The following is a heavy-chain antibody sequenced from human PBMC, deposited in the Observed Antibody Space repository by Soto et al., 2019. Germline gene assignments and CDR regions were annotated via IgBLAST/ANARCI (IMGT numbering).Heavy chain of an antibody. CDR2: IYYSGST. CDR1: GGSISSYY. CDR3: ARDDASLMGV. J-gene: IGHJ6*02. V-gene: IGHV4-59*01. Sequence: PSETLSLTCTVSGGSISSYYWSWIRQPPGKGLEWIGYIYYSGSTNYNPSLKSRVTISVDTPKNQFSLKLSSVTAADTAVYYCARDDASLMGVWGQGTTVTVSS.